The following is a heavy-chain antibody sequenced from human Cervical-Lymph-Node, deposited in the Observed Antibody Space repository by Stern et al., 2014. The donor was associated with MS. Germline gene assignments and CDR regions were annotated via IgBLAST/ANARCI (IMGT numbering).Heavy chain of an antibody. Sequence: QVQLQESGPGLVRPSQTLSLTCTVSGASTSSGSYYWSWIRQHPEKGLEWIGYIYYSGGSTYYNPSLESRVTISLGTSKNQFSLNMRSMTAADTAVYYCARLDVALASGFDVWGQGTMITVSS. CDR2: IYYSGGST. CDR1: GASTSSGSYY. V-gene: IGHV4-31*03. J-gene: IGHJ3*01. D-gene: IGHD1-26*01. CDR3: ARLDVALASGFDV.